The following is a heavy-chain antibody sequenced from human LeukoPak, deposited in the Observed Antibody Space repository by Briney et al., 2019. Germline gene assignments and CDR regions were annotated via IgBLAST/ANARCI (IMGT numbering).Heavy chain of an antibody. CDR2: IYPGDSDT. CDR3: ATATVTTLGDYYYYGMDV. J-gene: IGHJ6*02. V-gene: IGHV5-51*01. CDR1: GYSFTSYW. Sequence: GESLKISCKGSGYSFTSYWIGWVRQMPGKGLEWMGIIYPGDSDTRYSPSFQGQVTISADKSISTAYLQWSSLKASDIAMYYCATATVTTLGDYYYYGMDVWGQGTTVTVSS. D-gene: IGHD4-17*01.